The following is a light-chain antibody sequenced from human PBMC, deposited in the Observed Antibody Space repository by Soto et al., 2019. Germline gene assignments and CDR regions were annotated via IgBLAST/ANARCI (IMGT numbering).Light chain of an antibody. Sequence: EIVLTQSPGTLSLSPGERATLSCRASQNVRSDYLAWYQQKPGQAPRLLIYGASSRATGIPDRFSGSGSGTDFTLTISRLEPADFAVYYCQQYGSSPWTFGQGTKVDIK. CDR1: QNVRSDY. J-gene: IGKJ1*01. CDR3: QQYGSSPWT. CDR2: GAS. V-gene: IGKV3-20*01.